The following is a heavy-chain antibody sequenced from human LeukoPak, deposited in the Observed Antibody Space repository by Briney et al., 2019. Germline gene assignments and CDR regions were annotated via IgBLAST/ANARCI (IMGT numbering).Heavy chain of an antibody. Sequence: TGGSLRLSCAASGFTFSSYAMSWVRQAPGKGLEWVSAISGSGGSTYYADSVKGRFTISRDNSKNTLYLQMNSLRAEDTAVYYCAKGDRVAAAAMVDYWGQGTLVTVSS. CDR2: ISGSGGST. D-gene: IGHD6-13*01. CDR1: GFTFSSYA. J-gene: IGHJ4*02. V-gene: IGHV3-23*01. CDR3: AKGDRVAAAAMVDY.